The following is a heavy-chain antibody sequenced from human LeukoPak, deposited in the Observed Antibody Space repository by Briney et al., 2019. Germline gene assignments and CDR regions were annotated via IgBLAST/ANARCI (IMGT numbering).Heavy chain of an antibody. CDR1: GYTFTSQY. CDR2: INPSGGST. CDR3: ASWFGENDALDI. Sequence: ASVKVSCKSSGYTFTSQYVHWVRQAPGRGLGWVGIINPSGGSTRYAQKFQGRVTMTRDTSTSTVYMELKRLRSEDTAVYYCASWFGENDALDIWGQGTMVTVSS. J-gene: IGHJ3*02. D-gene: IGHD3-10*01. V-gene: IGHV1-46*01.